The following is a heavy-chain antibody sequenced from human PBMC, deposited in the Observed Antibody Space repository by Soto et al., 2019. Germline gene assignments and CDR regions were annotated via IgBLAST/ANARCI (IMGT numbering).Heavy chain of an antibody. CDR3: ARGRIAVAQKYGGEDDALDI. J-gene: IGHJ3*02. CDR1: GYTFTSYG. D-gene: IGHD6-19*01. CDR2: ISAYNGNT. Sequence: GASVKVSCKASGYTFTSYGISWVRQAPGQGLEWMGWISAYNGNTNYAQKLQGRVTMTTDTSTSTAYMELRSLRSDDTAVYYCARGRIAVAQKYGGEDDALDIWGQGTMVTVSS. V-gene: IGHV1-18*01.